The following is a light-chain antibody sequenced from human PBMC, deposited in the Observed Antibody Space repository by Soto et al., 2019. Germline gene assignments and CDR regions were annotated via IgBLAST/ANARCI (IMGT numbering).Light chain of an antibody. V-gene: IGKV1-39*01. CDR2: GTS. J-gene: IGKJ1*01. CDR1: QSISNS. Sequence: DIQLTQSPSSLSASVGDRVTITCRASQSISNSLNWYQQKPGKAPNLLIYGTSDLQSGVPSRFSGSGSRTEFTLTISSLQRDEFATYYCQQSHSSSWTFGQGTKVEIK. CDR3: QQSHSSSWT.